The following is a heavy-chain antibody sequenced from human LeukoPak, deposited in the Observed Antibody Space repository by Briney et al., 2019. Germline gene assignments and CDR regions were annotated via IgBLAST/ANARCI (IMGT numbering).Heavy chain of an antibody. CDR3: AKALGDFWSAYIRGFDY. D-gene: IGHD3-3*01. Sequence: GGSLRLSCEASGFAFSSYWASWVRQAPGKGLEWVANINQDGNSQNYVDSVRGRFTISKDNAKNTLYLQMNSLRAEDTAVYYCAKALGDFWSAYIRGFDYWGQGTLVTVSS. J-gene: IGHJ4*02. CDR2: INQDGNSQ. V-gene: IGHV3-7*03. CDR1: GFAFSSYW.